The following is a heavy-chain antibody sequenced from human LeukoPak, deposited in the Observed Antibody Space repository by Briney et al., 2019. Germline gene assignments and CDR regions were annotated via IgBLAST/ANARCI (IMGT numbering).Heavy chain of an antibody. CDR3: TRDSGLWLGEQVDY. CDR1: GFTFGDYA. Sequence: GGSLRLSCTASGFTFGDYAMSWVRQAPGKGLEWVGFIRSKAHGGTTEYAASVKGRFTISRDDSKSIAYLQMNSLKTEDTAVYYCTRDSGLWLGEQVDYWGQGTLVTVSS. V-gene: IGHV3-49*04. D-gene: IGHD3-10*01. CDR2: IRSKAHGGTT. J-gene: IGHJ4*02.